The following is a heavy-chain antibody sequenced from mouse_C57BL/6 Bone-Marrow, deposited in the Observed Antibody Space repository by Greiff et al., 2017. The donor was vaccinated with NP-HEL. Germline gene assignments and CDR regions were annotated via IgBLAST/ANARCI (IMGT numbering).Heavy chain of an antibody. CDR3: AKNKGTRTAWFAY. CDR1: GFSLTSYG. CDR2: IWRGGST. V-gene: IGHV2-5*01. Sequence: VQLKESGPGLVQPSQSLSITCTVSGFSLTSYGVHWVRQSPGKGLEWLGVIWRGGSTDYNAAFMSRLSITKDNSKSQVFFKMNSLQADDTAIYYCAKNKGTRTAWFAYWGQGTLVTVSA. J-gene: IGHJ3*01. D-gene: IGHD3-1*01.